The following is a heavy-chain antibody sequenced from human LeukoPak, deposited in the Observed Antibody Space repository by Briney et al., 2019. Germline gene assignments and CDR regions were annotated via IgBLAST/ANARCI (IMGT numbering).Heavy chain of an antibody. CDR3: ARDPGRYGDSGFDY. CDR2: INTNTGNP. J-gene: IGHJ4*02. D-gene: IGHD4-17*01. V-gene: IGHV7-4-1*02. CDR1: GYTFTSYA. Sequence: ASVKVSCKASGYTFTSYAMNWVRQAPGQGLEWRGSINTNTGNPTYAQGFTGRFVFSLDTSVSTAYLQISSLKAEDTAVYYCARDPGRYGDSGFDYWGQGTLVTVSS.